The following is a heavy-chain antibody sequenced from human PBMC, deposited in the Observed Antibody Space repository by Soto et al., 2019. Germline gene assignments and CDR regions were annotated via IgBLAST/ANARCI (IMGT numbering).Heavy chain of an antibody. Sequence: QLQLQESGSGLVKPSQTLSLTCAVSGGSIDDYSWSWIRQPPGKGLDWIGYSYHYGNAHYNASLSSRVTLSVDTSKSQFTLNLRSVTAAYTAVYYCARDAEYGRLDYWGQGILVTVSS. CDR2: SYHYGNA. CDR3: ARDAEYGRLDY. V-gene: IGHV4-30-2*01. CDR1: GGSIDDYS. J-gene: IGHJ4*02. D-gene: IGHD4-17*01.